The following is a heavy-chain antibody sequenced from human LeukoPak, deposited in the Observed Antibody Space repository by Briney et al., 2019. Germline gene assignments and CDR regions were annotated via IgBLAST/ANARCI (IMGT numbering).Heavy chain of an antibody. CDR3: ARAVAELTPGGYYYYTDV. V-gene: IGHV1-69*13. J-gene: IGHJ6*03. Sequence: ASVKVSCKASGGTFSSYAISWVRQAPGQGLEWMGGIIPIFGTANYAQKFQGRVTITADESTSTAYMELSSLRSEDTAVYYCARAVAELTPGGYYYYTDVWGKGTTVTVSS. CDR2: IIPIFGTA. CDR1: GGTFSSYA. D-gene: IGHD6-19*01.